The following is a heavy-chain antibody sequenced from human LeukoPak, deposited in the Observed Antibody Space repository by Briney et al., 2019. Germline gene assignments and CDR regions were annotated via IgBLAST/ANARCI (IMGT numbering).Heavy chain of an antibody. J-gene: IGHJ4*02. CDR2: ISYDGSNK. CDR3: ARFALKTPPTD. V-gene: IGHV3-30*04. Sequence: GGSLRLSCAASGFTFSSYAMHWVRQAPGKGLEWVAVISYDGSNKYYADSVKGRFTISRDNSKNTLYLQMNSLRAEDTAVYYCARFALKTPPTDWGQGTLVTVSS. CDR1: GFTFSSYA.